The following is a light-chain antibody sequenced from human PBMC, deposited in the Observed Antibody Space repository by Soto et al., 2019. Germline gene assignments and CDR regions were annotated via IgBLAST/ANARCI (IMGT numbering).Light chain of an antibody. CDR1: QSVSSY. J-gene: IGKJ3*01. V-gene: IGKV3-11*01. CDR2: DVS. CDR3: QQRSNWRRFT. Sequence: EILLTQYPATLSLSPGERATLSCGASQSVSSYLAWSQQKPGQAPRLLIYDVSNRATGIPARFSGSGSGTDFTLTISSLETEDFAVYYCQQRSNWRRFTFGPGTKVDIK.